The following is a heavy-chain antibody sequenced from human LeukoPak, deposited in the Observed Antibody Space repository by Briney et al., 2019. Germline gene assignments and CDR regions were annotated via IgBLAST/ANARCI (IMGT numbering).Heavy chain of an antibody. D-gene: IGHD3-22*01. CDR1: GGSFTTHY. V-gene: IGHV4-59*11. Sequence: PSETLSLTCTVSGGSFTTHYWSWIRQPPGKGLEWIGYISYIGSTNYNPSLKSRVTISINTSKNQVSLMLTSATAADTAVYYCARDSISMNAFDAWGQGTMVTVSS. CDR3: ARDSISMNAFDA. CDR2: ISYIGST. J-gene: IGHJ3*01.